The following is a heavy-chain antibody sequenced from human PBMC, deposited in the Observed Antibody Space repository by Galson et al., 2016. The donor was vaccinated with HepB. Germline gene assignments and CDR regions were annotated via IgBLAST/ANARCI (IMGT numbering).Heavy chain of an antibody. CDR2: IYSGGDT. V-gene: IGHV3-66*02. CDR3: ARDPGLRNGMGG. J-gene: IGHJ6*04. CDR1: GFTASHDY. Sequence: SLRLSCAVSGFTASHDYMNWVRQAPGKELEWVSVIYSGGDTFYADSVKGRFTISRDNSKNTLYLQMSSLRTEDTAVYFCARDPGLRNGMGGWGKGTTVTVSS. D-gene: IGHD4-17*01.